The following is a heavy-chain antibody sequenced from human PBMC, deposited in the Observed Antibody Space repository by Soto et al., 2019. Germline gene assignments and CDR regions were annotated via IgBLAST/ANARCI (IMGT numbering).Heavy chain of an antibody. D-gene: IGHD3-16*01. CDR1: GYLFTIYY. CDR2: RNPSGGLT. CDR3: ARGGDDSRLEQALDV. V-gene: IGHV1-46*01. Sequence: QVQLVQSGAEMKKPGASLKVSCKASGYLFTIYYMHWVRQAPGQGLEWMGVRNPSGGLTHYAQKFQGGLSFTGDTSTSTVYMELSGLRSDDTAIYYCARGGDDSRLEQALDVWGQGTTVIVSS. J-gene: IGHJ6*02.